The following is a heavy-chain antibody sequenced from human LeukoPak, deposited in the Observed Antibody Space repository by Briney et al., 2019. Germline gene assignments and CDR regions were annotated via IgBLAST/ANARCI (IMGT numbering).Heavy chain of an antibody. V-gene: IGHV3-30*04. Sequence: GGSLRLSCAASGFTFSSYAMHWVRQAPGKGLEWVAVISYDGSNKYYADSVKGRFTISRDNSKNTLYLQMNSLRAEDTAVYYCARDLGYYDSTLDVWGQGTTVTVSS. CDR2: ISYDGSNK. J-gene: IGHJ6*02. CDR1: GFTFSSYA. D-gene: IGHD3-22*01. CDR3: ARDLGYYDSTLDV.